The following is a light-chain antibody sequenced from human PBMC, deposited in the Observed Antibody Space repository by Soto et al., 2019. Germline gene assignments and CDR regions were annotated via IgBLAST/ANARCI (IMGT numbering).Light chain of an antibody. Sequence: QSALTQPPSASGTPGQRVTISCSGSSSNIGFNVVNWYQQLPETAPKLLIYNNNQRPSGVPDRFSGSKSGTSASLAISGLQSEDEATYYCAAWDDSLNGRVFGGGTKLTVL. CDR3: AAWDDSLNGRV. J-gene: IGLJ2*01. CDR1: SSNIGFNV. V-gene: IGLV1-44*01. CDR2: NNN.